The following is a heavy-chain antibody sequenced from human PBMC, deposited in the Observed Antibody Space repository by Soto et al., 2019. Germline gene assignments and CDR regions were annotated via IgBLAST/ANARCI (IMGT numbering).Heavy chain of an antibody. J-gene: IGHJ4*02. Sequence: GASVKVSCKASGYIFSSYGISWVRQAPGQGLEWMGWISAYNGNTNYAEKLQGRVTMTTDTSTSTAYMELRSLRSDDTAVYYCARDSRRIAAAGQFDYWGQGTLVTVSS. CDR1: GYIFSSYG. V-gene: IGHV1-18*01. CDR3: ARDSRRIAAAGQFDY. CDR2: ISAYNGNT. D-gene: IGHD6-13*01.